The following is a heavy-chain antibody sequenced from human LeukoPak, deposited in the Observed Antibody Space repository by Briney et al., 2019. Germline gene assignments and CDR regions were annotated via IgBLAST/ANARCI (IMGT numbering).Heavy chain of an antibody. J-gene: IGHJ4*02. CDR1: GGSISSGGYY. CDR2: IYYSGST. V-gene: IGHV4-31*03. CDR3: ARGRLQFYYFDY. Sequence: SETLSLTCTVSGGSISSGGYYWSWIRQHPGKGLEWIGYIYYSGSTYYNPSLKSRVTISVDTSKNQFSLKLSSVTAADTAVYYCARGRLQFYYFDYWGQGTLVTVSS. D-gene: IGHD5-12*01.